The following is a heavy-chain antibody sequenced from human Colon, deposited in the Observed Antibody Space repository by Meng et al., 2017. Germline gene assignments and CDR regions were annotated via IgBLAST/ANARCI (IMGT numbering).Heavy chain of an antibody. CDR1: GGSINSADYY. CDR2: IHSSGNT. CDR3: ARNPVIPDARTFDF. J-gene: IGHJ4*02. V-gene: IGHV4-30-4*01. D-gene: IGHD2-2*01. Sequence: QVQLQESGPGVVKPSQTLSLTCLIPGGSINSADYYWNWIRQSPGKGLEWLGYIHSSGNTYYTPSLKSRLTMSLDTSKNQFSLRLTSVTAADTAVYYCARNPVIPDARTFDFWGQGALVTVSS.